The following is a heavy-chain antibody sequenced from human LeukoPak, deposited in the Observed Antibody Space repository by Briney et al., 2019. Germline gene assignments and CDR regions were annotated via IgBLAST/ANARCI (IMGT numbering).Heavy chain of an antibody. D-gene: IGHD3-16*01. Sequence: PSETLSLTCTVSGGSVSSGSYYWSWIRQPPGKGLEWIGYIYYSGSTNYNPSLKSRVTISVDTSKNQFSLKLSSVTAADTAVYYCARDSVGGFDYWGQGTLVTVSS. CDR1: GGSVSSGSYY. CDR2: IYYSGST. CDR3: ARDSVGGFDY. V-gene: IGHV4-61*01. J-gene: IGHJ4*02.